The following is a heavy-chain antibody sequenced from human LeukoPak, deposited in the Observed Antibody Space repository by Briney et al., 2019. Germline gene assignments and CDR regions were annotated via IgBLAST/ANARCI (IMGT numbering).Heavy chain of an antibody. J-gene: IGHJ3*02. CDR1: GGSITSSSYY. D-gene: IGHD5-18*01. CDR2: IYYSGST. CDR3: ARRWTGYSSGDAFDI. Sequence: PSETLSLTCTVSGGSITSSSYYWGWLRQPPGQGLEWIGSIYYSGSTFNNASLKGRVTISVDTSKNQLSLNLSSVTAADTAVYYCARRWTGYSSGDAFDIWGQGTMVTVSS. V-gene: IGHV4-39*01.